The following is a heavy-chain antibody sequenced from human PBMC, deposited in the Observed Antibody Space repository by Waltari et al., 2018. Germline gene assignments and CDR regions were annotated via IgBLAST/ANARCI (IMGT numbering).Heavy chain of an antibody. CDR2: IYYSGST. V-gene: IGHV4-39*01. J-gene: IGHJ4*02. Sequence: QLQLQESGPGLVKPSETLSFTCTVPGGYISSSRYYWGWIRQPPGKGLEWIGSIYYSGSTYYNPSLKSRVTISVDTSKNQFSLKLSSVTAADTAVYYCATKRESSASGFDYWGQGTLVTVSS. CDR1: GGYISSSRYY. CDR3: ATKRESSASGFDY. D-gene: IGHD6-19*01.